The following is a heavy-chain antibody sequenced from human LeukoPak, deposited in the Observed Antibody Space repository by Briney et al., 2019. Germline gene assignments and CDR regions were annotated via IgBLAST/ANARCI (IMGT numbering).Heavy chain of an antibody. D-gene: IGHD7-27*01. J-gene: IGHJ1*01. CDR2: IYAGGDT. CDR1: GFTVSDSY. Sequence: PGESLRLSCAGSGFTVSDSYMTWIRQAPGKGLEWVSVIYAGGDTYYADSVKGRFTLSRDNSENTLNLQMNSLRPEDTAVYYCGRFRANRGLAFWGRGTLVTVSS. CDR3: GRFRANRGLAF. V-gene: IGHV3-66*02.